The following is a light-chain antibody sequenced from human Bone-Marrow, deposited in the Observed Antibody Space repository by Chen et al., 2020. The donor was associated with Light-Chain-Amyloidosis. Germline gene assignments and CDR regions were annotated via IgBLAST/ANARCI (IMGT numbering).Light chain of an antibody. CDR1: QSIGTW. J-gene: IGKJ4*01. V-gene: IGKV1-5*01. CDR2: DAS. Sequence: DIQMTQSPSTLSAAVGDRVTISCRASQSIGTWLAWYQQKPGQAPKRLIHDASSLQNEVPSRFSGSGSGTEFSLTITTLQPDDVASYYCQQYATYPLTFGGGTKVDIK. CDR3: QQYATYPLT.